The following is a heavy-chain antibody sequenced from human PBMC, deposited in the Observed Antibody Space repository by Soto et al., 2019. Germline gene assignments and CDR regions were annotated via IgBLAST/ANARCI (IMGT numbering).Heavy chain of an antibody. D-gene: IGHD3-22*01. V-gene: IGHV4-59*01. CDR1: GGSISTYY. Sequence: SETLSLTCIVSGGSISTYYWSWIRQAPGKGLECIGYIYPLVDPEYNPSLKSRATLSVDTPKNQFSLKLTFVTAADTAVYFCARGGGLRKYDGTGLYTEWLDPWGQGTLVTVSS. CDR2: IYPLVDP. J-gene: IGHJ5*02. CDR3: ARGGGLRKYDGTGLYTEWLDP.